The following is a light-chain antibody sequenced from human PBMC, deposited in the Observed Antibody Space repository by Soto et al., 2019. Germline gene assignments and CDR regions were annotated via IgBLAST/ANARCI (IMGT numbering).Light chain of an antibody. CDR3: QQLNSYPHVFT. V-gene: IGKV1-9*01. Sequence: QLTQSPSSLSASVGDRVTITCRASQGISSYLAWYQQKPAKAPKLLIYAASPLQSGVPSRFSGSGSGTDFTLAITGLQPEDFEAYYCQQLNSYPHVFTFCPGTKVDIK. CDR2: AAS. CDR1: QGISSY. J-gene: IGKJ3*01.